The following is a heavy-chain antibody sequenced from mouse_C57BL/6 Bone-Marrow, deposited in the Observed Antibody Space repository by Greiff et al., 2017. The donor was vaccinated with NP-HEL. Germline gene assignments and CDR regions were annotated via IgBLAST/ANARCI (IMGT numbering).Heavy chain of an antibody. V-gene: IGHV1-69*01. Sequence: VQLQQPGAELVMPGASVKLSCKASGYTFTSYWMHWVKQRPGQGLEWIGEIDPSDSYTNYNQKFKGKSTLTVDKSSSTAYMQLSSLTSEVSAVYYCARLNDYEGGYWGQGTTLTVSS. CDR2: IDPSDSYT. J-gene: IGHJ2*01. D-gene: IGHD2-4*01. CDR1: GYTFTSYW. CDR3: ARLNDYEGGY.